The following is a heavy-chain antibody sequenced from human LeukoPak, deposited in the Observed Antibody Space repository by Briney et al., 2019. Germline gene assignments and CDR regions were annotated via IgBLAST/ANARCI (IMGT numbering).Heavy chain of an antibody. CDR2: INHSGST. Sequence: SETLSLTCAVYGGSFSGYYWSWIRQPPGKGLEWIGEINHSGSTYYNPSLKSRVTISVDTSKNQFSLKLSSVTAADTAVYYCARTGGIAADYYYYYMDVWGKGPRSPSP. J-gene: IGHJ6*03. D-gene: IGHD6-13*01. CDR1: GGSFSGYY. V-gene: IGHV4-34*01. CDR3: ARTGGIAADYYYYYMDV.